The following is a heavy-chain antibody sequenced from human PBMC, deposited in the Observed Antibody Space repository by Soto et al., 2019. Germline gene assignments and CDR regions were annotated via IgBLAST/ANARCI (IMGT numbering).Heavy chain of an antibody. CDR3: ARDGDSSSWYVGFGY. D-gene: IGHD6-13*01. CDR1: GGTFSSYA. Sequence: SVKVSCKASGGTFSSYAISWVRQAPGQGLEWMGGIIPIFGTANYAQKFQGRVTITADKSTSTAYMELSSLRSEDTAVYYCARDGDSSSWYVGFGYWGQGTLVTVSS. V-gene: IGHV1-69*06. CDR2: IIPIFGTA. J-gene: IGHJ4*02.